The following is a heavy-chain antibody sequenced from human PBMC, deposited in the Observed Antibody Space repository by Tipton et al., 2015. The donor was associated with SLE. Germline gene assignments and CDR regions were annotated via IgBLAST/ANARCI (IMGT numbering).Heavy chain of an antibody. CDR1: GGSISSGSYY. V-gene: IGHV4-39*01. J-gene: IGHJ5*02. CDR3: ARLDDYDSSGYYP. Sequence: LRLSCTVSGGSISSGSYYWGWIRQPPGKGLEWIGNIYYSGSTYYNPSLKSRVVISVDTSKNQFSLKLSSVTAADTAVYYCARLDDYDSSGYYPWGQGTLVIVSS. D-gene: IGHD3-22*01. CDR2: IYYSGST.